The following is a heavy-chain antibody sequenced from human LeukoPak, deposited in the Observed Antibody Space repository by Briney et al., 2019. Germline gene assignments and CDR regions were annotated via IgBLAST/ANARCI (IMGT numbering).Heavy chain of an antibody. D-gene: IGHD2-2*01. J-gene: IGHJ4*02. CDR3: ARDQGCSSTSCYLFDY. V-gene: IGHV3-7*01. Sequence: PGGSLRLSCAASGFTFSSYWMSWVRQAPGKGLEWVANIKQDGSEKYYVDSVKGRFTISRDNAKNSLYLQMNTLRAEDTAVYYCARDQGCSSTSCYLFDYWGQGTLVTVSS. CDR1: GFTFSSYW. CDR2: IKQDGSEK.